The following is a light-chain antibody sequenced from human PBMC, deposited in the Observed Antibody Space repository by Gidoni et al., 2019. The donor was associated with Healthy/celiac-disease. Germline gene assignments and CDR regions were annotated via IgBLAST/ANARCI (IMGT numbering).Light chain of an antibody. Sequence: EIEMTQSPATLSVSPGERATLSCRASQSVSSNLAWYQQKPGQAPRLLIYGASTRATGIPARFSGSGSVTEFTLTISSLQSEDFAVYYCQQYNNWLRTFXXXTKVEIK. J-gene: IGKJ1*01. V-gene: IGKV3-15*01. CDR1: QSVSSN. CDR3: QQYNNWLRT. CDR2: GAS.